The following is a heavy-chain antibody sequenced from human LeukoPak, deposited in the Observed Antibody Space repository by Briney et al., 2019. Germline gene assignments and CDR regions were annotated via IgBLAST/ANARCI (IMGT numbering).Heavy chain of an antibody. V-gene: IGHV4-38-2*02. CDR2: IYYSGST. CDR3: ARGGGVRTGSGWRPGNWFDP. J-gene: IGHJ5*02. D-gene: IGHD6-19*01. Sequence: PSETLSLTCTVSGYSITSAYYWGWIRQPPGKGLEWIGSIYYSGSTYYNPSLKSRVTISVDTSKNQFSLKLSSVTAADTAVYYCARGGGVRTGSGWRPGNWFDPRGQGTLVSVSS. CDR1: GYSITSAYY.